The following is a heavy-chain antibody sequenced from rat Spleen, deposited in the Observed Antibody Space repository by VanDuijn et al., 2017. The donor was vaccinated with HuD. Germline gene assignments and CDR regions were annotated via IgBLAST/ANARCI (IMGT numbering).Heavy chain of an antibody. V-gene: IGHV5-7*01. J-gene: IGHJ3*01. Sequence: EVQLVESGGGLVQPGRSLKLSCAASGFTFSDYYMAWVRQAPTKGLEWVATISYDGGSTYYRDSVKGRFTISRDNSKNTLYLEMNSLRSEDTAMYYCAAARFAYWGQGTLVTASS. CDR3: AAARFAY. CDR1: GFTFSDYY. CDR2: ISYDGGST.